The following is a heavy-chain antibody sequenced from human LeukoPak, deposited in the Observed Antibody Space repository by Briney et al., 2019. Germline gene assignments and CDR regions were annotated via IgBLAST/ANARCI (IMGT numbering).Heavy chain of an antibody. D-gene: IGHD4-17*01. Sequence: SETLSLTCTVSGGSISSSSYYWGWIRQPPGKGLEWIGSIYYSGSTFYNPSLKSRVTISVDTSKNQFSLKLSSVTAADTAVYYCASLGYGDYPFDYWGQGTLVTVSS. V-gene: IGHV4-39*07. CDR2: IYYSGST. CDR1: GGSISSSSYY. CDR3: ASLGYGDYPFDY. J-gene: IGHJ4*02.